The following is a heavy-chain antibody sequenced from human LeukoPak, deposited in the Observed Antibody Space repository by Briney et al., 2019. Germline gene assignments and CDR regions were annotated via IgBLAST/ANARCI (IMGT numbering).Heavy chain of an antibody. D-gene: IGHD6-13*01. CDR2: IGTAGDT. J-gene: IGHJ4*02. CDR1: GFTFSSYD. CDR3: ARVGSSWSDFDY. V-gene: IGHV3-13*01. Sequence: GGSLRLSCAASGFTFSSYDMHWVRQATGKGLEWVSAIGTAGDTYYPGSVKGRFTISRENAKNSLYLQMNSLRAGDTAVYYCARVGSSWSDFDYWGQGTQVTVSS.